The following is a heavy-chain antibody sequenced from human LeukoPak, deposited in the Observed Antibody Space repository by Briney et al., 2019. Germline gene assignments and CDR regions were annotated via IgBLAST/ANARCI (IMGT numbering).Heavy chain of an antibody. CDR2: INPSGGST. J-gene: IGHJ4*02. Sequence: ASVKVSCKASGYTFTSYYMHWARQAPGQGLEWMGIINPSGGSTSYAQKFQGRVTMTRDTSTSTVYMELSSLRSEDTAVYYCARDWASSSWYGIGGYFDYWGQGTLVTVPS. CDR3: ARDWASSSWYGIGGYFDY. CDR1: GYTFTSYY. D-gene: IGHD6-13*01. V-gene: IGHV1-46*01.